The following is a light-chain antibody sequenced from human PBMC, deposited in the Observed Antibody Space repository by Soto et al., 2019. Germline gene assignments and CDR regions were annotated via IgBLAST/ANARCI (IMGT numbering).Light chain of an antibody. V-gene: IGKV3-20*01. CDR3: QQYGSSPPGLT. Sequence: EIVLTQSPGTLSLSPGERATLSCRASQSVSSSYLAWYQQKPGQAPRLLISSASSRATGIPDRFSGSGSGTDFTLTISRLEPEDFAVYYCQQYGSSPPGLTFGGGTKVEIK. CDR1: QSVSSSY. J-gene: IGKJ4*01. CDR2: SAS.